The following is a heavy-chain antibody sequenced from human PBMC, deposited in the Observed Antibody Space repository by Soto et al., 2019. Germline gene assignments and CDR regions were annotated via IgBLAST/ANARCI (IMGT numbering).Heavy chain of an antibody. D-gene: IGHD6-19*01. CDR2: IHYRGST. CDR3: ARLAPLILAGNSYYHAMDV. Sequence: SETLSLTCSVSGGSISNSHWSWIRQPPGKGLEWIAYIHYRGSTDYSPSLKSRVTMSIDTSQNQFSLNLRSVTPADTAVYYCARLAPLILAGNSYYHAMDVWAKGTPVTVSS. J-gene: IGHJ6*04. CDR1: GGSISNSH. V-gene: IGHV4-59*08.